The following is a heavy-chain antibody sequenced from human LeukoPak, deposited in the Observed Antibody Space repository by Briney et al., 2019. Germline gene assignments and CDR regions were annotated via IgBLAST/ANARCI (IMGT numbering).Heavy chain of an antibody. J-gene: IGHJ4*02. D-gene: IGHD3/OR15-3a*01. Sequence: SGPTLFKPTHTLTLTCTFYGFSLTPSGVGVGWIRQPPGKALEWLALINWDDQKVYSPSLQSRLSITKDTSKNQVVLTMTNVDPVDTATYYCAHRLPWTDDFWGQGTLVTVSS. CDR1: GFSLTPSGVG. CDR2: INWDDQK. V-gene: IGHV2-5*02. CDR3: AHRLPWTDDF.